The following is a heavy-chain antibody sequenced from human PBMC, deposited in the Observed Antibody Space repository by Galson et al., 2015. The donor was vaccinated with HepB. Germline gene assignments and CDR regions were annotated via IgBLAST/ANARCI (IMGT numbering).Heavy chain of an antibody. V-gene: IGHV3-30-3*01. CDR3: ARAPMIVVPLGAFDI. CDR1: GFTFSIYA. J-gene: IGHJ3*02. CDR2: ISYDGSTK. Sequence: SLRLSCAASGFTFSIYAIHWVRQAPGKGLEWVALISYDGSTKYYANSVKGRFTISRDNSKNTLYLQINSLRPEDTAVYYCARAPMIVVPLGAFDIWGQGTMVTVSS. D-gene: IGHD3-22*01.